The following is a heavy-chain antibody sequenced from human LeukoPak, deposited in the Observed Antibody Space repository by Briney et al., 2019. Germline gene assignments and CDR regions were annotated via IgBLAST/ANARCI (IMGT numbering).Heavy chain of an antibody. Sequence: GGSLRLSCAASGFTVSSTYMSWVRQAPGKGLEWVSIIYSAGSTYYADSVNGRFTISRDNSKNTLYLQMNSLRAEDTAVYYCAKGHCTNGICWLDWGQGTLVTVSS. V-gene: IGHV3-53*01. J-gene: IGHJ4*02. CDR2: IYSAGST. CDR1: GFTVSSTY. D-gene: IGHD2-8*01. CDR3: AKGHCTNGICWLD.